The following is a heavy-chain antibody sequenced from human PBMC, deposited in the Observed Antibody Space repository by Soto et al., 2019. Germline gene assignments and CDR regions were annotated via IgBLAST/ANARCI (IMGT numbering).Heavy chain of an antibody. V-gene: IGHV3-15*01. J-gene: IGHJ4*02. CDR2: FKSRADGGIR. Sequence: EVQLVESGGGVVKAGGSLRLSCVASGFSFSDVWMNWVRQTPGKGLEWVGRFKSRADGGIRDYAAPVKGRFTISRDDSKNTVYLEMNSLKDDDTAVYYCATDLPWSYGARAYWGQGTLVTVSS. D-gene: IGHD3-10*01. CDR3: ATDLPWSYGARAY. CDR1: GFSFSDVW.